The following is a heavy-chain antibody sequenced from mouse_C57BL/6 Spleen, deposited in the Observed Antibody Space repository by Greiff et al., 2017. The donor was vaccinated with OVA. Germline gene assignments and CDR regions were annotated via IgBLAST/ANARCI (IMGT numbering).Heavy chain of an antibody. CDR1: GFTFSDYG. J-gene: IGHJ1*03. D-gene: IGHD1-1*01. V-gene: IGHV5-17*01. Sequence: EVQLVESGGGLVKPGGSLKLSCAASGFTFSDYGMHWVRQAPEKGLAWVAYISSGSSTIYYADTVKGRFTISRDNAKNTLFLQMTSLRSEDTAMYYCARMGYYGSSFYWYFDVWGTGTTVTVSS. CDR3: ARMGYYGSSFYWYFDV. CDR2: ISSGSSTI.